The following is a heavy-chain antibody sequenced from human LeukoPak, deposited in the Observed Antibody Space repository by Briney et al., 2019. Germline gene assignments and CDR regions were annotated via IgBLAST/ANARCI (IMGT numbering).Heavy chain of an antibody. V-gene: IGHV4-59*01. Sequence: SETLSLTCTVSGDSITTYYWSWIRQPPGKGLEWIAYIYYTENTNYNPSLKSRVTISVDTSKNQISLKLSSVTAADTAVYYCATAPHTYHFDYWGQGTLVTVSS. CDR1: GDSITTYY. CDR2: IYYTENT. J-gene: IGHJ4*02. CDR3: ATAPHTYHFDY.